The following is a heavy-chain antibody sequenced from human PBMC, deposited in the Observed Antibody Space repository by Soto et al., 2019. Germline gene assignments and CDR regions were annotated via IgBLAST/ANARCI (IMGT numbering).Heavy chain of an antibody. Sequence: GGSLRLSCAASGFTFSSYSMNWVRQAPGKGLEWVSSISSSSYIYYADSVKGRFTISRDNAKNSLYLQMNSLRAEDTAVYYCARERQYSGYEPFFDYWGQGTLVTVSS. V-gene: IGHV3-21*01. J-gene: IGHJ4*02. D-gene: IGHD5-12*01. CDR2: ISSSSYI. CDR1: GFTFSSYS. CDR3: ARERQYSGYEPFFDY.